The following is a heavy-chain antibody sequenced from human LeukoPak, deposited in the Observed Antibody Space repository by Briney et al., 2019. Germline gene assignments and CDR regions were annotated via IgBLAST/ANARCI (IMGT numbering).Heavy chain of an antibody. CDR2: INPNSGGT. J-gene: IGHJ6*03. CDR1: GYTFTGYY. D-gene: IGHD6-19*01. Sequence: ASVKVSCKASGYTFTGYYMHWVRQAPGQGLEWMGWINPNSGGTNYAQKFQGRVTMTRDTSISTAYMELSRLRSDDTAVYYCARTAVAGAHYYYYMDVWGKGTTVTISS. CDR3: ARTAVAGAHYYYYMDV. V-gene: IGHV1-2*02.